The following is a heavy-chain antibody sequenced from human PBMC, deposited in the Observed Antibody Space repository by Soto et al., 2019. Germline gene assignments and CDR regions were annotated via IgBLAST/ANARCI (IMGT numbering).Heavy chain of an antibody. J-gene: IGHJ4*02. CDR2: IYYSGST. Sequence: SETLSLTCTVSGGSISSGGYYWSWIRQHPGKGLEWIGYIYYSGSTYYNPSLKSRVTISVDTSKNQFSLKLSSVTAADTAVYYCAREDVDTAMVDYWGQGTLVTVSS. D-gene: IGHD5-18*01. V-gene: IGHV4-31*03. CDR1: GGSISSGGYY. CDR3: AREDVDTAMVDY.